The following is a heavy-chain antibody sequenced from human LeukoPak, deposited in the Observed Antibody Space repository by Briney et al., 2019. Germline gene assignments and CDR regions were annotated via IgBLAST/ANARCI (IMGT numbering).Heavy chain of an antibody. V-gene: IGHV3-21*01. CDR2: ISSSSSYI. CDR1: GFTFSSYS. Sequence: GGSLRLSCAASGFTFSSYSMNWVRQAPGKGLEWVSSISSSSSYIYYADSVKGRFTISRDISKKTLYLQMNSLRAEDTAVYYCAKDRGVFGVAYSLDYWGQGSLVTVSS. D-gene: IGHD3-3*01. J-gene: IGHJ4*02. CDR3: AKDRGVFGVAYSLDY.